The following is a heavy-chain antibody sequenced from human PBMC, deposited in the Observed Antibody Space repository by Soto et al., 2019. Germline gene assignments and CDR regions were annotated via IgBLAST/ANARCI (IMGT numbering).Heavy chain of an antibody. D-gene: IGHD2-15*01. V-gene: IGHV3-23*01. CDR2: ISGSGGST. Sequence: VQLLESGGGLIQTGGSLRLSCAASGFTLSSYAMSWVRQAPGKGLEWVSAISGSGGSTYYADSVKGRFTISRDNSKNTLYLQMNSLRAEDTAVYYCAKKTRAVVVAATDYWGQGTLVTVTS. J-gene: IGHJ4*02. CDR3: AKKTRAVVVAATDY. CDR1: GFTLSSYA.